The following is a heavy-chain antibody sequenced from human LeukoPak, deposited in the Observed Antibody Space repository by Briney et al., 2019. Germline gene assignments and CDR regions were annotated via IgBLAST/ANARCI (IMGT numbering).Heavy chain of an antibody. V-gene: IGHV3-7*01. CDR2: IKQDGSEK. CDR1: GFTFSSHW. CDR3: GRPMSSHAWYNSFDM. D-gene: IGHD1-1*01. Sequence: GGSLRLSCAASGFTFSSHWMNWVRQAPGKGLEWVANIKQDGSEKYYVDSVKGRFTISRDNAKNSLYLQMNSLRVEDTAVYYCGRPMSSHAWYNSFDMWGQGTMVTVSS. J-gene: IGHJ3*02.